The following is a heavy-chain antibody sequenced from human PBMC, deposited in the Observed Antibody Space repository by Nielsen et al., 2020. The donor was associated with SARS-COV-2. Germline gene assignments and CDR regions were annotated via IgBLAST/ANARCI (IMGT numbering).Heavy chain of an antibody. CDR2: ISYTGNT. CDR1: GGSISSGDYY. J-gene: IGHJ6*02. V-gene: IGHV4-30-4*01. Sequence: SETLSLTCTVSGGSISSGDYYWTWIRQPPGKGLEYIGYISYTGNTYSDPSLKSRVTISQDTSRHQFYLKVPSVTAADTAVYFCARVLYGPRGHMDVWGLGTTVTVSS. D-gene: IGHD3-10*01. CDR3: ARVLYGPRGHMDV.